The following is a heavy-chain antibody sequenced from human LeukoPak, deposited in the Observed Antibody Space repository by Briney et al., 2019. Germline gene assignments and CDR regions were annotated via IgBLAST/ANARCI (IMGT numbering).Heavy chain of an antibody. D-gene: IGHD6-19*01. V-gene: IGHV3-23*01. J-gene: IGHJ6*02. Sequence: GGSLRLSCTASGFTFSSYAMSWVRQAPGKGLEWVSAISGSGGSTYYADSVKGRFTISRDNSKNTLYLQMNSLRAEDTAVYYCAKASSGWNEYYYYGMDVWGQGTTVTVSS. CDR2: ISGSGGST. CDR1: GFTFSSYA. CDR3: AKASSGWNEYYYYGMDV.